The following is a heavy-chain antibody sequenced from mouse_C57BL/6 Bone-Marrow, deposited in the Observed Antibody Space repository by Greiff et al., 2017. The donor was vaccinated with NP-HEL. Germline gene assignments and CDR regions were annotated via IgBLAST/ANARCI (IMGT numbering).Heavy chain of an antibody. V-gene: IGHV5-12*01. J-gene: IGHJ4*01. Sequence: EVQVVESGGGLVQPGGSLKLSCAASGFTFSDYYMYWVRQTPEKRLEWVAYISNGGGSTYYPDTVKGRFTISRDNAKNTLYLQMSRLKSEDTAMYYCARNPKAMDYWGQGTSVTVSS. CDR1: GFTFSDYY. CDR3: ARNPKAMDY. CDR2: ISNGGGST.